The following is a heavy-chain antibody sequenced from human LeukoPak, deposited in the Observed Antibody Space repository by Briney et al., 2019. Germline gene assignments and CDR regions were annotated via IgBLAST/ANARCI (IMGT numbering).Heavy chain of an antibody. CDR3: ARGSGNYGSGDPFDY. V-gene: IGHV4-59*08. CDR1: GGSISSYY. CDR2: IYYSGST. D-gene: IGHD3-10*01. J-gene: IGHJ4*02. Sequence: SETLSLTCTVSGGSISSYYWSWIRQPPGKGLEWIRYIYYSGSTNYNPSLKSRVTISVDTSKNQFSLKLSSVTAADTAVYYCARGSGNYGSGDPFDYWGQGTLVTVSS.